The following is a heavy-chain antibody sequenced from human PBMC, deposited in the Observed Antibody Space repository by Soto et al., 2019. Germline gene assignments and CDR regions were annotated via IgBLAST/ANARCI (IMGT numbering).Heavy chain of an antibody. V-gene: IGHV2-5*01. CDR3: AHTRGACSGGSCYSDDGMDV. J-gene: IGHJ6*02. CDR1: GFSLSTSGVG. D-gene: IGHD2-15*01. CDR2: IYWNDDK. Sequence: SGPTLVKPTQTLTLTCTFSGFSLSTSGVGVGWIRQPPGKALEWLALIYWNDDKRYSPSLKSRLTITKDTSKNQVVLTMTNMDPVDTATYYCAHTRGACSGGSCYSDDGMDVWGQGTTVTVSS.